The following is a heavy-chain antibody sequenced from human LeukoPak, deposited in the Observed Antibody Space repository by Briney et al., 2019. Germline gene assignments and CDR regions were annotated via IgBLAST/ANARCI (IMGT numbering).Heavy chain of an antibody. D-gene: IGHD3-10*01. V-gene: IGHV3-64*01. CDR3: AGGSGTYSPDY. CDR2: VSSYGHNT. Sequence: GGSLRLSCAASGFTFSSYAMHWVRQAPGKGLDYVSGVSSYGHNTYYAKSVKGRFTISRDNSKNTLYLQMGSLRAEDMAVYYCAGGSGTYSPDYWGQEPWSPFLQ. J-gene: IGHJ4*01. CDR1: GFTFSSYA.